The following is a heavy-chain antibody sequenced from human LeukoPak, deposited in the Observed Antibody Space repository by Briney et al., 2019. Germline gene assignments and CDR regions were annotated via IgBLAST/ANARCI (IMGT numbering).Heavy chain of an antibody. CDR1: GFTFSSYG. J-gene: IGHJ5*02. CDR2: ISFDGSNK. V-gene: IGHV3-30*03. Sequence: GGSLRLSCAASGFTFSSYGMHWVRQAPGKGLEWVAVISFDGSNKYYADSVKGRFTISRDNSKNTLYLQMNSLRAEDTAVYYCAREELGSSLGFDPWGQGTLVTVSS. D-gene: IGHD3-16*01. CDR3: AREELGSSLGFDP.